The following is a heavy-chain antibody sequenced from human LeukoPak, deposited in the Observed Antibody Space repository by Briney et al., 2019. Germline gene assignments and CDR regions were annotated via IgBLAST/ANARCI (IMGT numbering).Heavy chain of an antibody. D-gene: IGHD3-10*01. CDR2: ISNSGST. Sequence: PSETLSLTCSVSAGSISGFYWSWIRQPPGKGLEWIGYISNSGSTSYNPSLKSRVTISVDTSKNQFPLKLSSVTAADTAVYYCAKDHYYGAGPYDYWGQGTLVTVSS. V-gene: IGHV4-59*08. CDR3: AKDHYYGAGPYDY. J-gene: IGHJ4*02. CDR1: AGSISGFY.